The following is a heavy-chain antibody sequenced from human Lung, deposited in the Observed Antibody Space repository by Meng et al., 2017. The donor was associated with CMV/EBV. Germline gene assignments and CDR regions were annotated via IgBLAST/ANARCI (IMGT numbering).Heavy chain of an antibody. CDR1: GGSISSTDYH. Sequence: SXTXSLXCSVSGGSISSTDYHWGWIRQPPGKGLEWIGSFYNGGPTSYNPSLKSRVTISIDMSKNQFSLKLSPATAADTAVYYCARTSSSGLDCWGQGTLVTVSS. CDR3: ARTSSSGLDC. V-gene: IGHV4-39*07. CDR2: FYNGGPT. D-gene: IGHD6-19*01. J-gene: IGHJ4*02.